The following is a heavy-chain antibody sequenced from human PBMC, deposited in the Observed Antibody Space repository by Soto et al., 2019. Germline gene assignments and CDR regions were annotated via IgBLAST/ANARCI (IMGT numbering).Heavy chain of an antibody. V-gene: IGHV1-3*01. CDR3: ATGGWYSSSWYDI. J-gene: IGHJ4*02. CDR1: GYTFTSYA. CDR2: INAGNGNT. D-gene: IGHD6-13*01. Sequence: GASVKVSCKASGYTFTSYAMHWVRQAPGQRLEWMGWINAGNGNTKYSQKFQGRVTMTTDTSTSTAYMELSSLRSEDTAVYYCATGGWYSSSWYDIWGQGTLVTVSS.